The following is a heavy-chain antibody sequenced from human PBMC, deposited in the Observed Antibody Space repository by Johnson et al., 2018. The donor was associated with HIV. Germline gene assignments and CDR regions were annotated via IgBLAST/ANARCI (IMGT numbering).Heavy chain of an antibody. J-gene: IGHJ3*02. D-gene: IGHD1-1*01. CDR3: TTGLYWNDAFDI. Sequence: VQLVESGGGLVQPGWSLRLSCAASGFTVSSNYMSWVRQAPGKGLEWVSVIYSGGSTYYADSVKGRFTISRDNSKNTLYLQMNSLKTEDTAVYYCTTGLYWNDAFDIWGQGTMVTVSS. CDR1: GFTVSSNY. CDR2: IYSGGST. V-gene: IGHV3-66*01.